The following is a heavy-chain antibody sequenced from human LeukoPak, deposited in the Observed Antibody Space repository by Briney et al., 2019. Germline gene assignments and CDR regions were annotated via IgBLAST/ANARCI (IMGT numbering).Heavy chain of an antibody. D-gene: IGHD6-6*01. V-gene: IGHV4-34*01. J-gene: IGHJ4*02. CDR2: INHSGST. Sequence: SETLSLTCAVYGGSFSGYYWSWIRQPPGKGLEWIGEINHSGSTNYNPSLKSRVTISVDTSKNQFPLKLSSVTAADTAVYYCARGLIAARPPLGYWGQGTLVTVCS. CDR3: ARGLIAARPPLGY. CDR1: GGSFSGYY.